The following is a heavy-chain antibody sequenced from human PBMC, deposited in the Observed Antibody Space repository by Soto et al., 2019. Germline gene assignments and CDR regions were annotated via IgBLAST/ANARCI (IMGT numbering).Heavy chain of an antibody. Sequence: SETLSLTCAVYGGSFSGYYWSWIRQPPGKGLEWIGEINHSGSTNYNPSLKSRVTISVDTSKNQFSLKLSSVTAADTAVYYCAREEGYCSGGSCYRGRGWFEPWGQGTLVTVSS. J-gene: IGHJ5*02. CDR3: AREEGYCSGGSCYRGRGWFEP. CDR1: GGSFSGYY. D-gene: IGHD2-15*01. V-gene: IGHV4-34*01. CDR2: INHSGST.